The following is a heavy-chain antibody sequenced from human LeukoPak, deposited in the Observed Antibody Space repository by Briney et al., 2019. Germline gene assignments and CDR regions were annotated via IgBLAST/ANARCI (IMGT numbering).Heavy chain of an antibody. CDR3: ATDRGY. Sequence: ASLKVSCKVFGYILTELSMHWVRQGPGKGLEWMGGFDPEDGETIYAQKFQGRVTMTEDTSTDTAYMELRSLGSEDTAVYYCATDRGYWGQGTLVTVSS. D-gene: IGHD2-15*01. J-gene: IGHJ4*02. CDR2: FDPEDGET. CDR1: GYILTELS. V-gene: IGHV1-24*01.